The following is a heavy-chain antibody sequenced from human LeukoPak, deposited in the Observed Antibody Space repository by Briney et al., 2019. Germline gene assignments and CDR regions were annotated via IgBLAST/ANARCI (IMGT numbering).Heavy chain of an antibody. CDR1: GFTFSPYS. V-gene: IGHV3-30*18. J-gene: IGHJ3*02. CDR3: AKVARVATTFDAFDI. CDR2: ISYDGSNK. D-gene: IGHD5-12*01. Sequence: GGSLRLSCAASGFTFSPYSMTWVRQAPGKGLEWVAVISYDGSNKYYADSVKGRFTISRDNSKNTLYLQMNSLRAEDTAVYYCAKVARVATTFDAFDIWGQGTMVTVSS.